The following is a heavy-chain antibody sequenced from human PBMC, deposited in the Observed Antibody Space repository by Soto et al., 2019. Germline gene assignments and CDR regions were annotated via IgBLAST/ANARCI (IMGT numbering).Heavy chain of an antibody. CDR3: ARGSTDSYPGSRIFDF. CDR1: GFTFGSRA. V-gene: IGHV3-23*01. CDR2: ITDSGGDA. D-gene: IGHD3-10*01. Sequence: PGGSLRLSCAASGFTFGSRAMSWVRQAPGEGLEWVSTITDSGGDAKYADSVRGRFAISRDNSKKTLYLQMSSLTAEDSAIYYCARGSTDSYPGSRIFDFWGRGTLVTVSS. J-gene: IGHJ4*02.